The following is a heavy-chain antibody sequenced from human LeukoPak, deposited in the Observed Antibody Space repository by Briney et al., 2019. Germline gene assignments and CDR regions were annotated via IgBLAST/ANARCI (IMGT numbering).Heavy chain of an antibody. V-gene: IGHV1-3*01. CDR2: INAGNGNT. CDR1: GFTFTSYA. J-gene: IGHJ3*02. D-gene: IGHD2-2*01. CDR3: ARDLGGYCSSTSCFYAFDI. Sequence: GRSLRLSCAASGFTFTSYAMHWVRQAPGQRLEWMGWINAGNGNTQYSQKFQGRVTITRDTSASTAYMELSSLRSEDTAVYYCARDLGGYCSSTSCFYAFDIWGQGTMVTVSS.